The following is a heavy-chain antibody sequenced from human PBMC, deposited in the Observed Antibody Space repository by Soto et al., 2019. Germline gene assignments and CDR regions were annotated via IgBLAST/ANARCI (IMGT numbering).Heavy chain of an antibody. V-gene: IGHV4-34*01. D-gene: IGHD4-17*01. CDR2: INPSGSP. CDR1: GGSFSDYY. J-gene: IGHJ4*02. Sequence: QVHLQQWGAGLLKPSETLSLTCAVYGGSFSDYYWSWIRQPPGMGLEWLGEINPSGSPSYSPSLKSRVTISVDTSKNHLSLNLSSATAADTAVYYCARGRDGGAAVWGQGTLVTVSS. CDR3: ARGRDGGAAV.